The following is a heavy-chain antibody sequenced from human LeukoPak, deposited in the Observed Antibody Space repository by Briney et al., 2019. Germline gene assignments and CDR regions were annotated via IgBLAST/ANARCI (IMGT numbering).Heavy chain of an antibody. J-gene: IGHJ4*02. CDR3: ARQVGSAVTTFLDY. D-gene: IGHD2/OR15-2a*01. CDR2: IYYSGST. Sequence: PSETLSLTCTVSGGSISSSSYYWGWIRQPPGKGLEWIGSIYYSGSTYYNPSLKSRVTISVDTSKNQFSLKLSSVTAADTAVYYCARQVGSAVTTFLDYWGQGTLVTVSS. V-gene: IGHV4-39*01. CDR1: GGSISSSSYY.